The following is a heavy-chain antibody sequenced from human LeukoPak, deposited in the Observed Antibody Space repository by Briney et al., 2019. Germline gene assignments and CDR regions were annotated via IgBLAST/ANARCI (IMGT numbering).Heavy chain of an antibody. Sequence: ASVKVSCKVSGYTLTELSMHWVRQAPGKGLEWMGGFDPEDGETIYAQKFQGRVAMTEDTSTDTAYMELSSLRSEDTAVYYCASPDCSSTSCYGSGESELDYWAREPWSPSPQ. CDR3: ASPDCSSTSCYGSGESELDY. CDR1: GYTLTELS. J-gene: IGHJ4*02. D-gene: IGHD2-2*01. CDR2: FDPEDGET. V-gene: IGHV1-24*01.